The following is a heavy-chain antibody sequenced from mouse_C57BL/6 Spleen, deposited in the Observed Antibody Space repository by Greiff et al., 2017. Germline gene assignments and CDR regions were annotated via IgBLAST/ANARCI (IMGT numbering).Heavy chain of an antibody. CDR2: IYPGDGDT. Sequence: QVQLQQSGPELVKPGASVKISCKASGYAFSSSWMNWVKQRPGKGLEWIGRIYPGDGDTKYNGKFKGKATLTADKSSSTAYMQLSSLTSEDSAVYFCAIYSPNFDYWGQGTTLTVSS. D-gene: IGHD1-3*01. CDR1: GYAFSSSW. CDR3: AIYSPNFDY. V-gene: IGHV1-82*01. J-gene: IGHJ2*01.